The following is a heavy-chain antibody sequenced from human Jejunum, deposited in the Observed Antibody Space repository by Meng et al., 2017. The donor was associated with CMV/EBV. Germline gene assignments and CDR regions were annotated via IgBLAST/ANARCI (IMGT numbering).Heavy chain of an antibody. CDR3: AASSDWYKGFDI. V-gene: IGHV3-23*01. J-gene: IGHJ3*02. CDR2: ISGSGGST. CDR1: GIAFASYV. Sequence: SGIAFASYVMTWVRQAPGKGLEWVSSISGSGGSTYYADSVKGRFTISRDNSKNTLYLQMNSLRAEDTAVYYCAASSDWYKGFDIWGQGTMVTVSS. D-gene: IGHD6-19*01.